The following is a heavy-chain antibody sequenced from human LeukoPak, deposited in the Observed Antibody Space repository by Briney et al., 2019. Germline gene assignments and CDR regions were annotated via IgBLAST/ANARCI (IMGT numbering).Heavy chain of an antibody. CDR2: ISSSSSDI. Sequence: GGSLRLPCAASGVTFSSYSMSWVRQAPGKGLEWVSFISSSSSDIYHADSVKGRFTISRDNAKNSLFLQMNSLRAEDTAVYYCARDLPAAVDWGQGTLVTVSS. CDR1: GVTFSSYS. CDR3: ARDLPAAVD. J-gene: IGHJ4*02. D-gene: IGHD2-2*01. V-gene: IGHV3-21*01.